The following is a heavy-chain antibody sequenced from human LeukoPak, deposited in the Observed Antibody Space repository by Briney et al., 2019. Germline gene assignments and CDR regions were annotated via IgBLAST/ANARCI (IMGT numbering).Heavy chain of an antibody. Sequence: GGSLRLSCAASGFTFRTYNMHWVRQAPGKGLEWVAVISYDRLLRCFKYDADYVKGRFTISRDNSENTLYLKMNSLRVEDTAVYYCAREGGCSSGSCSGMDVWGKGTTVTVSS. CDR2: ISYDRLLRCFK. D-gene: IGHD2-15*01. CDR1: GFTFRTYN. J-gene: IGHJ6*04. V-gene: IGHV3-30*04. CDR3: AREGGCSSGSCSGMDV.